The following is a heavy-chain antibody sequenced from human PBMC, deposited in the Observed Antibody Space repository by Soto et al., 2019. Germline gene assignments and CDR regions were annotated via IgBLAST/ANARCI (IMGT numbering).Heavy chain of an antibody. CDR3: ARVCGGDCHYGMDV. J-gene: IGHJ6*02. CDR1: GGSISSGGYY. Sequence: QVQLQESGPGLVKPSQTLSLTCTVSGGSISSGGYYWSWIRQHPGKGLAWIGYIYYYGSTYYNPSLKSRVTISVDTSKNQFSLKRSSVTAADTAVYYCARVCGGDCHYGMDVWGQGTTVTVSS. D-gene: IGHD2-21*02. CDR2: IYYYGST. V-gene: IGHV4-31*03.